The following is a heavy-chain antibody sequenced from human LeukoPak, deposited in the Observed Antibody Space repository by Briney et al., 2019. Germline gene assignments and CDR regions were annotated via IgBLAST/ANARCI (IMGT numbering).Heavy chain of an antibody. CDR1: GYTFTSYG. Sequence: ASVKVSCKASGYTFTSYGTSWVRQAPGQGLEWMGWISAYNGNTNYAQKLQGRVTMTTDTSTSTACMELRSLRSDDTAVYYCAKDPSYYYDSSGPAPGYYFDYWGQGTLVTVSS. CDR3: AKDPSYYYDSSGPAPGYYFDY. D-gene: IGHD3-22*01. V-gene: IGHV1-18*01. J-gene: IGHJ4*02. CDR2: ISAYNGNT.